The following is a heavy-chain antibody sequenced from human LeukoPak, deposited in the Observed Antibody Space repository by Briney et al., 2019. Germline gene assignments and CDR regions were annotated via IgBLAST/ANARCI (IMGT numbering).Heavy chain of an antibody. Sequence: PGGSLRLSCAASGFTFSSYATHWVRQAPGKGLEWVAVISYDGSNKYYADSVKGRFTISRDNSKNTLYLQMNSLRAEDTAVYYCARGNSYYYELFDYWGQGTLVTVSS. CDR2: ISYDGSNK. J-gene: IGHJ4*02. V-gene: IGHV3-30-3*01. D-gene: IGHD3-22*01. CDR1: GFTFSSYA. CDR3: ARGNSYYYELFDY.